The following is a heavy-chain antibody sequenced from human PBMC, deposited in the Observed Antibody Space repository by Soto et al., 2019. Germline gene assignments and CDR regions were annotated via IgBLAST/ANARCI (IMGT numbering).Heavy chain of an antibody. CDR2: IYHSGST. V-gene: IGHV4-30-2*01. D-gene: IGHD3-3*01. CDR1: GGSISSGGYS. Sequence: SETLSLTCAVSGGSISSGGYSWSWIRQPPGKGLEWIGYIYHSGSTYYNPSLKSRVTISVDRSKNQFSLKLSSVTAADTAVYYCARGERITIFGVADFNWFDPWGQGTLVTVSS. J-gene: IGHJ5*02. CDR3: ARGERITIFGVADFNWFDP.